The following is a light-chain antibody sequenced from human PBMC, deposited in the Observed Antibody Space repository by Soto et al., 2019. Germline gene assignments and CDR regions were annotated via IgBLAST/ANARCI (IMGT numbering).Light chain of an antibody. Sequence: DIHMTQSPSTLSASVGDRVTITCRASESINSWLAWYQQKPGKAPKVVIYDASNLESGVPSRFSGSGSGTDFTLTISSLQPEDVATYYCQNYKSALRITFGQGTRLEIK. CDR2: DAS. CDR1: ESINSW. V-gene: IGKV1-5*01. J-gene: IGKJ5*01. CDR3: QNYKSALRIT.